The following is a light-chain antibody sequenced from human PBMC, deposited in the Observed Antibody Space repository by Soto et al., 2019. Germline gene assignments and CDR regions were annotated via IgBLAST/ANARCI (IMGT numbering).Light chain of an antibody. V-gene: IGLV1-40*01. Sequence: QSVLTQPPSVSGAPGQRVTISCTGSSSNIGAGYAVHWYQQLPGTAPKLMIYEGSKRPSGVSNRFSGSKSGNTASLTISGLQAEDEADYYCCSYAGSSTVVFGGGTKLTVL. CDR1: SSNIGAGYA. J-gene: IGLJ2*01. CDR2: EGS. CDR3: CSYAGSSTVV.